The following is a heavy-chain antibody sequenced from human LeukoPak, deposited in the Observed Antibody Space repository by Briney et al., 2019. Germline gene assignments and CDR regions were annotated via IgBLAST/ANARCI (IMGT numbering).Heavy chain of an antibody. Sequence: GGSLRLSCAASGFTFSSYGMHWVRQAPGKGLEWVAVISYDGSNKYYADSVKGRFTTSRDNSKNTLYLQMNSLRAEDTAVYYCAKGYSSGSPPYYWGQGTLVTVSS. J-gene: IGHJ4*02. D-gene: IGHD6-19*01. CDR1: GFTFSSYG. V-gene: IGHV3-30*18. CDR2: ISYDGSNK. CDR3: AKGYSSGSPPYY.